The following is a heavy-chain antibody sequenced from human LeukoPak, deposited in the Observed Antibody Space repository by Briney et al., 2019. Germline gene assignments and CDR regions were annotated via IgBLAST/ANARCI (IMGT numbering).Heavy chain of an antibody. CDR3: AKEEDYYDSSGLFDY. CDR1: GFPFSSYW. V-gene: IGHV3-74*01. CDR2: INSDGSAT. Sequence: GGSLRLSCAASGFPFSSYWIHWVRQAPGKGLMWVSRINSDGSATRYADSVKGRFTISRDNSKNTLYLQMNSLRAEDTAVYYCAKEEDYYDSSGLFDYWGQGTLVTVSS. D-gene: IGHD3-22*01. J-gene: IGHJ4*02.